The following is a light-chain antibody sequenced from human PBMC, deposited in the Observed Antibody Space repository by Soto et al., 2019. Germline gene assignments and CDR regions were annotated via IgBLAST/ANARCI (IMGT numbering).Light chain of an antibody. V-gene: IGLV2-14*03. Sequence: QAVLTQTASVSGSPGQSITISCTGTSSDVGGYNFVSWYQQHPGKAPKHIIHEVTNRPSGVSNRFSGSKSGNTASLTISGLQAEDEAVYYCCSHSSSITWMFGGGTKLTVL. CDR3: CSHSSSITWM. J-gene: IGLJ3*02. CDR2: EVT. CDR1: SSDVGGYNF.